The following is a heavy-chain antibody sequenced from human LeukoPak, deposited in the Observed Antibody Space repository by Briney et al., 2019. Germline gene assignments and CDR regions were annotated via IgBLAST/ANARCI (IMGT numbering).Heavy chain of an antibody. V-gene: IGHV4-34*01. D-gene: IGHD3-10*01. CDR1: GGSFSGYY. CDR3: AREGGGYYGSGSYNWFDP. Sequence: SETLSLTCAVYGGSFSGYYWSWIRQPPGKGLEWIREINHSGSTNYNPSLKSRVTISVDTSRNQFSLKLSSVTAADTAVYYCAREGGGYYGSGSYNWFDPWGQGTLVTVSS. J-gene: IGHJ5*02. CDR2: INHSGST.